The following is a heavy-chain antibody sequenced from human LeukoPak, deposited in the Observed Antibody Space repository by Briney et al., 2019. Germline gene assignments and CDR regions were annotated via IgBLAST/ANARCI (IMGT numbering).Heavy chain of an antibody. CDR3: ARDPTEEGVSYHLTIPDY. Sequence: GGSLRLSCAASGFTFSSYSMNWVRQAPGKGLEWVSSISSSSSYIYYADSVKGRFTISRDNAKNSLYLQMNSLRAEDTAVYYCARDPTEEGVSYHLTIPDYWGQGTLVTVSS. D-gene: IGHD1-26*01. CDR1: GFTFSSYS. J-gene: IGHJ4*02. CDR2: ISSSSSYI. V-gene: IGHV3-21*01.